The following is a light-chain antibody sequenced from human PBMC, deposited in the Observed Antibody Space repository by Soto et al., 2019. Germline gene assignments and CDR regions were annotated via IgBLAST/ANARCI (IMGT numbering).Light chain of an antibody. CDR3: CLFAGGYTLE. V-gene: IGLV2-11*01. CDR2: DVT. Sequence: QSALTQPRSVSGSPGQSVTISCTGVRSDVGGFKYVSWYQQHPGKATQLMIYDVTKRPAGVPDRFSGYASGNTSSLTISVLQDEDEADYYCCLFAGGYTLEFGGGTKLTVL. J-gene: IGLJ2*01. CDR1: RSDVGGFKY.